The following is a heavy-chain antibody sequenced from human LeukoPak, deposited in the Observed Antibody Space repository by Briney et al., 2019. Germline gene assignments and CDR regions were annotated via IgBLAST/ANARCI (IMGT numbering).Heavy chain of an antibody. CDR3: ARDLEYSSSSSSAAFDY. CDR2: NYHSGST. CDR1: GYSISSGYY. J-gene: IGHJ4*02. V-gene: IGHV4-38-2*01. Sequence: PSETLSLTCAVSGYSISSGYYWGWIRQPPGEGLEWIGSNYHSGSTYYNPPLKSRVTISVDTSKNQFSLKLSSVTAADTAVYYCARDLEYSSSSSSAAFDYWGQGTLVTVSS. D-gene: IGHD6-6*01.